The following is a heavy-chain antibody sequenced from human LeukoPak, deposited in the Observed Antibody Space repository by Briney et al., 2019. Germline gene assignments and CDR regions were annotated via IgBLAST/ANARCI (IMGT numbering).Heavy chain of an antibody. J-gene: IGHJ3*02. CDR1: GFTFSSYS. V-gene: IGHV3-21*01. CDR2: ISSSSSYI. Sequence: GGSLRLSCAASGFTFSSYSMNWVRQAPGKGLEWVSSISSSSSYIYYVDSVKGRFTISRDNAKNSLYLQMNSLRAEDTAVYYCAKDLPGAAAAYDAFDIWGQGTMVTVSS. D-gene: IGHD6-13*01. CDR3: AKDLPGAAAAYDAFDI.